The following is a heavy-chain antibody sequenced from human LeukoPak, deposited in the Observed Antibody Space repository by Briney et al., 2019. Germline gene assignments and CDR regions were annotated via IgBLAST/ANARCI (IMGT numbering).Heavy chain of an antibody. CDR2: INGDESST. CDR3: ARAPESGRNGMDV. D-gene: IGHD1-26*01. V-gene: IGHV3-74*01. CDR1: GVTFSNYL. Sequence: GALRVSCAAPGVTFSNYLMHWGRQAPRKGLRWVXRINGDESSTYYADSVKGRFTISRDNAKNTLYLQMNSLRAEDTAVYYCARAPESGRNGMDVWGQGTTVTVS. J-gene: IGHJ6*02.